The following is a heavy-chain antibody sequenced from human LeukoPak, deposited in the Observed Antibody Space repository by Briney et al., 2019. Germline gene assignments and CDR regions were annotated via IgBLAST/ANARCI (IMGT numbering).Heavy chain of an antibody. CDR1: GYSFTSYW. J-gene: IGHJ4*02. CDR3: ARQAGRYCYDSSGYFDY. Sequence: GESLKISCKGSGYSFTSYWIGWVRQMPGKGLEWMGIIYPGDSDTRYSPSFQGQVTISADKSISTAYLQWSSLKASDTAMYYYARQAGRYCYDSSGYFDYWGQGTLVTVSS. V-gene: IGHV5-51*01. CDR2: IYPGDSDT. D-gene: IGHD3-22*01.